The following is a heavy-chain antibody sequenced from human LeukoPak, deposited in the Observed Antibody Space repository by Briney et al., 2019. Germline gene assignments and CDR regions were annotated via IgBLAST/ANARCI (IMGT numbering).Heavy chain of an antibody. D-gene: IGHD6-6*01. CDR3: ARHTAARPYYYYYYMDV. J-gene: IGHJ6*03. CDR1: GYNFTPYW. CDR2: TFAGYSYT. Sequence: GESLKISCQSSGYNFTPYWIVWVRQMPGKGLEWMGITFAGYSYTIYSPSFQGQVTISVDKSISTAYLQWSSLKASDTAMYYCARHTAARPYYYYYYMDVWGKGTTVTVSS. V-gene: IGHV5-51*01.